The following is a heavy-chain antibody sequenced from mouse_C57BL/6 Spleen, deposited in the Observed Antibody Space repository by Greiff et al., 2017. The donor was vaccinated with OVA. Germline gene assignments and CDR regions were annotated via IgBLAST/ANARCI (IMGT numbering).Heavy chain of an antibody. J-gene: IGHJ1*03. CDR3: ARDPYYYGSSYWYFDV. CDR2: ISYDGSN. CDR1: GYSITSGYY. Sequence: EVKLMESGPGLVKPSQSLSLTCSVTGYSITSGYYWNWIRQFPGNKLEWMGYISYDGSNNYNPSLKNRISITRDTSKNQFFLKLNSVTTEDTATYYCARDPYYYGSSYWYFDVWGTGTTVTVSS. V-gene: IGHV3-6*01. D-gene: IGHD1-1*01.